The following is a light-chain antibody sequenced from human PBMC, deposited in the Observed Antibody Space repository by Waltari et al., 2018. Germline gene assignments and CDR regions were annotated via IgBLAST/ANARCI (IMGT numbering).Light chain of an antibody. Sequence: SYELTQPPSVSVSPGQTARITCSGAALPKKYAFWYQQKSGQAPVLIIYDDNKRPSGIPERFSGSSSGTMGTLTISGAQVEDEADYYCYSTDSTGNHVVFGGGTKLTVL. J-gene: IGLJ2*01. V-gene: IGLV3-10*01. CDR1: ALPKKY. CDR2: DDN. CDR3: YSTDSTGNHVV.